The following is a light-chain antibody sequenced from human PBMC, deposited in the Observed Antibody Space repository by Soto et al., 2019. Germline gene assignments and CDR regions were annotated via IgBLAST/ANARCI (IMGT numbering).Light chain of an antibody. Sequence: EIVFTQSPGTLSLSPGERATLSCRASQSVGSNYLAWYQQKPGQAPRLLIYGASSRATGIPDRFSGSGSGTDFTLTISRLEPEDFAVYYCQQYCSSPYTFGQGTRLEIK. V-gene: IGKV3-20*01. CDR2: GAS. CDR3: QQYCSSPYT. CDR1: QSVGSNY. J-gene: IGKJ2*01.